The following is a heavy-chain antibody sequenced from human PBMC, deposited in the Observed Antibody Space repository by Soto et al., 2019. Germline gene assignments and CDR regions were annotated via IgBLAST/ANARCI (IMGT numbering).Heavy chain of an antibody. CDR3: ARSRVVVPVLEY. V-gene: IGHV1-3*01. J-gene: IGHJ4*02. CDR2: INAGNGNT. D-gene: IGHD2-21*02. CDR1: AYTFIISI. Sequence: AYTFIISIMDFALQSPGQRLEWMGWINAGNGNTKYSQKFQGRVTITRDTSASTAYMELSSLRSEDTAVYYCARSRVVVPVLEYRVQGTLDTV.